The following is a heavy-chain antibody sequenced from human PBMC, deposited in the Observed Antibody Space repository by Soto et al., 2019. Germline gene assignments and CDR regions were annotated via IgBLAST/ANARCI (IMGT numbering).Heavy chain of an antibody. CDR2: IYTGGDT. V-gene: IGHV3-53*01. CDR1: GFTVSTKY. Sequence: VGSLRLSCAVSGFTVSTKYMSWVRQAPGKGLEWVSIIYTGGDTYYADSVKGRFTISRDNSKSTLYLQMNSLRAEDTAVYYCASEYCSGGSCYYYGMDVWGQGTTVTVSS. D-gene: IGHD2-15*01. J-gene: IGHJ6*02. CDR3: ASEYCSGGSCYYYGMDV.